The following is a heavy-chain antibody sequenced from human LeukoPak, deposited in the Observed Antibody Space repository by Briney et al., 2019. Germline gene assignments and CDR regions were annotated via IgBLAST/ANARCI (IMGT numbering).Heavy chain of an antibody. D-gene: IGHD3-3*01. CDR1: GDTFSSSA. J-gene: IGHJ4*02. Sequence: AASVKVSCKASGDTFSSSAISWVRQAPGQGLEWMGGIMPTFGSANYAQKFQGRVTITADESTSTAYMELSSLRSADTAVYYCASRSGSYDFWGGYYFDYWGQGTLVTVSS. V-gene: IGHV1-69*13. CDR3: ASRSGSYDFWGGYYFDY. CDR2: IMPTFGSA.